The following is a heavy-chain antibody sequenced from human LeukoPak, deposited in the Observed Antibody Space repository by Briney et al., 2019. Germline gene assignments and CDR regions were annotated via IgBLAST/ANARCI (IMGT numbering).Heavy chain of an antibody. CDR2: INQNGGVE. CDR1: GFIFVDYW. J-gene: IGHJ4*02. Sequence: GGSLRLSCVASGFIFVDYWMRWVRQAPGKGLEWVATINQNGGVEYYVDSVKGRFTISRDNAKTSLFLQMNSLRIDDTAMYYCTRTVNSASDFWGQGTLVTVSS. V-gene: IGHV3-7*03. CDR3: TRTVNSASDF. D-gene: IGHD4-23*01.